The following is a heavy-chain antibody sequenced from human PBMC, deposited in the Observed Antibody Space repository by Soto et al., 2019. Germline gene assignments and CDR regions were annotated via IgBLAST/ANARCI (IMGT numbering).Heavy chain of an antibody. CDR2: ISYDGSNK. D-gene: IGHD6-19*01. V-gene: IGHV3-30*18. J-gene: IGHJ6*02. Sequence: GGSLRLSCAASGFTFSSYGMHWVRQAPGTGLEWVAVISYDGSNKYYADSVKGRFTISRDNSKNTLYLQMNSLRAGATAVYYCAKVGSSGWTGYYYYGMDVWGQGTTVTVSS. CDR1: GFTFSSYG. CDR3: AKVGSSGWTGYYYYGMDV.